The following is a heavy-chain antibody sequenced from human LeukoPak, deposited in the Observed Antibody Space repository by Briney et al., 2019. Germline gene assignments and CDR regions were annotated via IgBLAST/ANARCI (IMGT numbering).Heavy chain of an antibody. V-gene: IGHV3-21*01. D-gene: IGHD3-22*01. CDR3: ARDYYYDSSGLPDY. Sequence: GGSLRLSCATSGFTFNNYNMNWVRQAPGRALEWVSSITSSGTYIFYADSVKGRFTISRDNAKNSLYLQMNSLGPEDTAVYYCARDYYYDSSGLPDYWGQGTLVTVSS. CDR1: GFTFNNYN. J-gene: IGHJ4*02. CDR2: ITSSGTYI.